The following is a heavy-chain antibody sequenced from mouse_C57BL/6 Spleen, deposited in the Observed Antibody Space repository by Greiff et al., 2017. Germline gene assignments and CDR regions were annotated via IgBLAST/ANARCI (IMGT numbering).Heavy chain of an antibody. D-gene: IGHD1-1*01. CDR1: GYTFTSYW. J-gene: IGHJ2*01. V-gene: IGHV1-53*01. CDR3: ARGDGSSYTFDY. CDR2: INPSNGGT. Sequence: QVQLKQPGTELVKPGASVKLSCKASGYTFTSYWMHWVKQRPGQGLEWIGNINPSNGGTNYNEKFKSKATLTVDKSSSTAYMQLSSLTSEDSAVYYCARGDGSSYTFDYWGQGTTLTVSS.